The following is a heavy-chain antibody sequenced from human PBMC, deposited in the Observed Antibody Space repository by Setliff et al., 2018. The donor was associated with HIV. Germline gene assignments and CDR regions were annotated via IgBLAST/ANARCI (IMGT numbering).Heavy chain of an antibody. CDR3: ARSLREYSYGSPDY. CDR1: GYRFTGFA. Sequence: VASVKVSCKASGYRFTGFAIHWVRQAPGQRFEWMGWINAGTGNTKYSQEFQDRVTISRDIHANTAYMELSSLRSEDTAIYYCARSLREYSYGSPDYWGPGTQVTVSS. D-gene: IGHD5-18*01. J-gene: IGHJ4*02. V-gene: IGHV1-3*01. CDR2: INAGTGNT.